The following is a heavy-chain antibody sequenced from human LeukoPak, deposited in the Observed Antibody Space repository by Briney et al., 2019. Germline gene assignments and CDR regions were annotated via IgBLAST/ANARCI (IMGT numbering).Heavy chain of an antibody. CDR3: ASTYGSCGYLGWFDP. Sequence: GGSLRLSCAASGFTFSSYSMNWVRQAPGKGLEWVSSISSSSSYIYYADSVKGRFTISRDNAKNSLYLQMNSLRAEDTAVYYCASTYGSCGYLGWFDPWGQGTLVTVSS. D-gene: IGHD3-22*01. J-gene: IGHJ5*02. CDR1: GFTFSSYS. CDR2: ISSSSSYI. V-gene: IGHV3-21*01.